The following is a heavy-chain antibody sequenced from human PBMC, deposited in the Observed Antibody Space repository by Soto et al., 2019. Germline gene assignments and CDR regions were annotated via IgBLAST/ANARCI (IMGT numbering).Heavy chain of an antibody. V-gene: IGHV4-34*01. CDR1: RASFSDYY. J-gene: IGHJ4*02. Sequence: SETLSLTCAVYRASFSDYYWSWIRQPPGKGLEWIGEINHSGSTSYNPSLKSRVTISVDTSKSQFSLKLSSVTAADTAIYYCARGRDDLTSVPFDYWGQGTPVTVYS. D-gene: IGHD3-3*01. CDR2: INHSGST. CDR3: ARGRDDLTSVPFDY.